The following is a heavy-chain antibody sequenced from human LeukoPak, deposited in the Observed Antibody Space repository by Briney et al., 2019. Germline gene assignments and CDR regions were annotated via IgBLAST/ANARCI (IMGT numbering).Heavy chain of an antibody. D-gene: IGHD1-26*01. CDR2: IYYSGST. J-gene: IGHJ4*02. Sequence: SETLSLTCTVSGGSISSYYWSWIRQPPGKGLEWIGYIYYSGSTNYNPSLKSRVTISVDTSKNQFSLKLSSVTAADTAVYYCARVGRVGARDYWGQGTLVTVSS. V-gene: IGHV4-59*08. CDR1: GGSISSYY. CDR3: ARVGRVGARDY.